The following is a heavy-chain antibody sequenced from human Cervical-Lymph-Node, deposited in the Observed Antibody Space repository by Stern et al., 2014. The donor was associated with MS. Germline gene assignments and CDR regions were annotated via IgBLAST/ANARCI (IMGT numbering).Heavy chain of an antibody. J-gene: IGHJ4*02. CDR3: ARVGSQNFEY. Sequence: VQLLESGAEVEKPGSSVRVSCKVSGGTFSSSAIHWVRQAPGHGLQWMRGIITVFHTSRCAQQFQSEVTLTAAVSTSTVYMELTSVRSEDTAVYYCARVGSQNFEYWGQGTLVTVSS. V-gene: IGHV1-69*01. CDR2: IITVFHTS. CDR1: GGTFSSSA.